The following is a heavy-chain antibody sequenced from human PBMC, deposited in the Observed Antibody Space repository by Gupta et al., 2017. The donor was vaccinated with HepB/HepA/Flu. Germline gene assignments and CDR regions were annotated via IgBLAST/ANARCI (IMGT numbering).Heavy chain of an antibody. V-gene: IGHV3-74*01. CDR3: SRDTFGPYDY. J-gene: IGHJ4*02. D-gene: IGHD2/OR15-2a*01. Sequence: EVQLAESGGGLVQPGGSLRLPCAASGFTVSSYWMHWVRKAPGKGLVWVSRMNQHGSVINYADSVKGRFTISRDNTKNALYLQMNSLRAEDTAIYFCSRDTFGPYDYWGQGTLVTVSS. CDR1: GFTVSSYW. CDR2: MNQHGSVI.